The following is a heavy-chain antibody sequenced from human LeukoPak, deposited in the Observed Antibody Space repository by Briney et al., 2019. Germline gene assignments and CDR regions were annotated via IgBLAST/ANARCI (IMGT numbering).Heavy chain of an antibody. J-gene: IGHJ4*02. CDR1: GLLFSSHG. D-gene: IGHD3-22*01. V-gene: IGHV3-33*01. CDR2: IWYDGSNK. CDR3: ARARNNYDSSGYSALDC. Sequence: GGSLRLSCAASSGLLFSSHGMHWVRQAPGKGLEWVAVIWYDGSNKWYADSVKGRFTISRDNSKNTLYLQMDSLRAEDTAVCYCARARNNYDSSGYSALDCWGQGTLVTVSS.